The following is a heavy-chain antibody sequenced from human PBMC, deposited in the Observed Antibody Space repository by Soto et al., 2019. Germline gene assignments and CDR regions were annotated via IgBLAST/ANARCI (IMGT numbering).Heavy chain of an antibody. V-gene: IGHV3-23*01. CDR3: AKDGGSGYYLYYYYYGMDV. D-gene: IGHD3-22*01. Sequence: GGSLSLSCAASGFTFSSYAMSWVRQAPGKGLEWVSAISGSGGSTYYADSVKGRFTISRDNSKNTLYLQMNSLRAEDTAVYYRAKDGGSGYYLYYYYYGMDVWGQGTTVTVSS. CDR1: GFTFSSYA. J-gene: IGHJ6*02. CDR2: ISGSGGST.